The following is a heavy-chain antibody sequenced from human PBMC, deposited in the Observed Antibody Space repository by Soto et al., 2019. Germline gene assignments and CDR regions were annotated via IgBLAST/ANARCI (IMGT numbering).Heavy chain of an antibody. CDR1: GYTFTIYG. D-gene: IGHD3-3*01. J-gene: IGHJ6*02. CDR2: ISAYNGNT. Sequence: ASVKVSCKASGYTFTIYGIIWVRQAPGQGLEWMGWISAYNGNTNYAQKLQGRVTMTTDTSTSTAYMELRSLRSDDTAVYYCALTLDFWSGYFYGMDVWGQGTTVTVSS. V-gene: IGHV1-18*01. CDR3: ALTLDFWSGYFYGMDV.